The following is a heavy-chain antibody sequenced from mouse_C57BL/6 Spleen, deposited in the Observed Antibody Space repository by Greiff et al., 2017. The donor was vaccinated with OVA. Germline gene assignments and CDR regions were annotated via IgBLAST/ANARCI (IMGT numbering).Heavy chain of an antibody. D-gene: IGHD2-4*01. CDR3: ARDLSYEGYFDY. Sequence: EVKLMESGPGLVKPSQSLSLTCSVTGYSITSGYYWNWIRQFPGNKLEWMGYISYDGSNNYNPSLKNRISITRDTSKNQFFLKLNSVTTEDTATYYCARDLSYEGYFDYWGQGTTLTVSS. J-gene: IGHJ2*01. CDR1: GYSITSGYY. V-gene: IGHV3-6*01. CDR2: ISYDGSN.